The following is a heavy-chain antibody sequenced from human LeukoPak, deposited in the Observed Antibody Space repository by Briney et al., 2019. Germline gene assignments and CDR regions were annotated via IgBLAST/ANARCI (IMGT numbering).Heavy chain of an antibody. Sequence: LSLACTGTGGSRGSYYLSWIRQPPRKGLEWIGYIYYSGSTNYNPSLKSRVTISVDTSKNQFSLKLSSVTAADTAVYYCARLNYARSWFDPWGQGTLVTVSS. V-gene: IGHV4-59*08. CDR1: GGSRGSYY. J-gene: IGHJ5*02. CDR3: ARLNYARSWFDP. D-gene: IGHD1-7*01. CDR2: IYYSGST.